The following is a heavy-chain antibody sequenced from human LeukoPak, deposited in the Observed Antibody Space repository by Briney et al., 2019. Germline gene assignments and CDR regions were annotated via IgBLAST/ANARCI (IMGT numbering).Heavy chain of an antibody. V-gene: IGHV4-34*01. J-gene: IGHJ5*02. Sequence: SETLSLTCAVYGGSFSGYYWSWIRQPPGKGLEWIGEINHSGSTNYNPSLKSRVTISVDTSKNQLSLKLSSVTATDTAVYYCARITNTKLLWFGEFSQGFDPWGQGTLVTVSS. CDR1: GGSFSGYY. CDR2: INHSGST. CDR3: ARITNTKLLWFGEFSQGFDP. D-gene: IGHD3-10*01.